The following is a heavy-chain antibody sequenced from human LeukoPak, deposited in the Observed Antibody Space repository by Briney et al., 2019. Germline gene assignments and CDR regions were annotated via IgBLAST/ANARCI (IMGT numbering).Heavy chain of an antibody. D-gene: IGHD4-17*01. CDR2: IYYSGST. J-gene: IGHJ4*02. CDR3: ARLAGDYRVTTFDY. CDR1: GGSISSYY. Sequence: SEILSLTCTVSGGSISSYYWSWIRQPPGKGLEWIGYIYYSGSTNYNPSLKSRVTISVDTSKNQFSLKLSSVTAADTAVYYCARLAGDYRVTTFDYWGQGTLVTVSS. V-gene: IGHV4-59*08.